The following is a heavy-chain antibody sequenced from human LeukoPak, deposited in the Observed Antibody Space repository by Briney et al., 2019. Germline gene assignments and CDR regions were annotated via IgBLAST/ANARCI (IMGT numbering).Heavy chain of an antibody. Sequence: PGGTLRLSCAASGITFSSYGMSWVRQAPGKGLEWVSSISSTGGTTYYADSVKGRFTISRDNAKNSLYLQMNSLRAEDTAVYYCARGGRPVFYDFWSGYLGYFDYWGQGTLVTVSS. CDR2: ISSTGGTT. D-gene: IGHD3-3*01. CDR1: GITFSSYG. J-gene: IGHJ4*02. V-gene: IGHV3-21*01. CDR3: ARGGRPVFYDFWSGYLGYFDY.